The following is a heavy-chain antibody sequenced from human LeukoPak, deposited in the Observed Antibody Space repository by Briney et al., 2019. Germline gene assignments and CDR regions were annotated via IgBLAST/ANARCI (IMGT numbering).Heavy chain of an antibody. Sequence: AGGSLRLSCAASGFTFSSYEMNWVRQAPGKGLEWVSYISNSGNTIFYADSVKGRFTISRDNAKNSLYLQMNSLRAEDTAVYYCARESPSEDLDYWGQGTLVTVSS. J-gene: IGHJ4*02. CDR1: GFTFSSYE. CDR3: ARESPSEDLDY. V-gene: IGHV3-48*03. CDR2: ISNSGNTI. D-gene: IGHD2-15*01.